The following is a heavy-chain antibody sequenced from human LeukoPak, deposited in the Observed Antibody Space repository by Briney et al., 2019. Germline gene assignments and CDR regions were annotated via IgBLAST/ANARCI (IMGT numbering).Heavy chain of an antibody. D-gene: IGHD6-19*01. CDR2: ISGRGGTT. V-gene: IGHV3-23*01. Sequence: GGSLRLSCAASGFTFSSYAMSWVRQAPGEGLERVSAISGRGGTTYYADSVKGRFTISRDNSKKTVSLQMNSLRAEDTAVYYCARDMERYSSGHSANYWGQGTLVTVSS. CDR1: GFTFSSYA. J-gene: IGHJ4*02. CDR3: ARDMERYSSGHSANY.